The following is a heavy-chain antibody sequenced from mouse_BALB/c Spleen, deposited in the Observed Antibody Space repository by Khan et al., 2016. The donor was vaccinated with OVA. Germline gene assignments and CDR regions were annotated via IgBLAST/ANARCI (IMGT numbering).Heavy chain of an antibody. CDR2: INYSGST. CDR3: VRGRSY. CDR1: GYSITSDYA. V-gene: IGHV3-2*02. Sequence: ESGPGLVKPSQSLSLTCTVTGYSITSDYAWNWIRQFPGNRLEWMGYINYSGSTSKKPSLKSRMSISRDTSKNQIFLQLNSVTTEDTATYYCVRGRSYWGQGTLVTVSA. J-gene: IGHJ3*01.